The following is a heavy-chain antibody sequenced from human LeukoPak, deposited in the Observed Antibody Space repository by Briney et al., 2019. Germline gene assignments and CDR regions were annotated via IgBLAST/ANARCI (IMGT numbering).Heavy chain of an antibody. Sequence: GGSLRLSCTVSGFTFGDHAMSWVRQAPGKGLEWVGIIRSKTYGGTTEYAASVKGRFIISGDDSTSIAYLQMNSLKTEDTAVYYCTRGPIQLWLYHGMDVWGQGTTVTVSS. CDR3: TRGPIQLWLYHGMDV. D-gene: IGHD5-18*01. CDR1: GFTFGDHA. J-gene: IGHJ6*02. V-gene: IGHV3-49*04. CDR2: IRSKTYGGTT.